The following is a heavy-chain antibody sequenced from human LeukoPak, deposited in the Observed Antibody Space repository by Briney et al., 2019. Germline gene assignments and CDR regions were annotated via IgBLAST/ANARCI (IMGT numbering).Heavy chain of an antibody. D-gene: IGHD3-9*01. V-gene: IGHV4-34*01. CDR1: GGSFSGYY. CDR2: INHSGST. CDR3: ARGRIRYYDVLTGYDKGFDY. Sequence: SETLSLTCAGYGGSFSGYYWSWIRQPPGKGLEWIGEINHSGSTNYNPSLKSRVTISVDTSKNQFSLKLRSVTAADTAVYYCARGRIRYYDVLTGYDKGFDYWGQGTLVTVSS. J-gene: IGHJ4*02.